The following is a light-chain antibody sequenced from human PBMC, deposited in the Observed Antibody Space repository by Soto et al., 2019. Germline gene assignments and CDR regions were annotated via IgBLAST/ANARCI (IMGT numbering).Light chain of an antibody. CDR1: SSDVGTYNY. CDR3: SSYTSSSTWV. CDR2: DVS. J-gene: IGLJ3*02. V-gene: IGLV2-14*01. Sequence: QSALTQPASVSGSPGQSITISCTGTSSDVGTYNYVSWYQQHPGKAPKLMIYDVSNRPSWVSNRFSGSKSGNTASLTISGLQAEDEADYYYSSYTSSSTWVFGGGTKLTVL.